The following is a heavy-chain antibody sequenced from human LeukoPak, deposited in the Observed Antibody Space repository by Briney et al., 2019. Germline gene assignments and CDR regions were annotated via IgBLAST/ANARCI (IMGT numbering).Heavy chain of an antibody. D-gene: IGHD6-19*01. Sequence: GGSLRLSCAASGFTFSDHYMDWVRQAPGKGLDWVGRTRNKANSYTTEYAASVKGRFTISRDDSKNSLYLQMNSLKTEDTAVYYCARAGDSSGWYYFDYWGQGTLVTVSS. CDR3: ARAGDSSGWYYFDY. J-gene: IGHJ4*02. CDR1: GFTFSDHY. CDR2: TRNKANSYTT. V-gene: IGHV3-72*01.